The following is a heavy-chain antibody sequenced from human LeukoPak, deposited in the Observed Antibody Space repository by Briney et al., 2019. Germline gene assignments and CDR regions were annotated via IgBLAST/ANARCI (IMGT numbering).Heavy chain of an antibody. J-gene: IGHJ4*02. CDR1: GGSISSYY. CDR2: IYYSGST. V-gene: IGHV4-59*01. CDR3: ARIAAAGHFDY. D-gene: IGHD6-13*01. Sequence: KPSETLSLTCTVSGGSISSYYWSWIRQPPGKGLEWIGYIYYSGSTNYNPSLKSRVTISVDTSKNQFSLKLSSVTAADTAVYYCARIAAAGHFDYWGQGTLVTVSS.